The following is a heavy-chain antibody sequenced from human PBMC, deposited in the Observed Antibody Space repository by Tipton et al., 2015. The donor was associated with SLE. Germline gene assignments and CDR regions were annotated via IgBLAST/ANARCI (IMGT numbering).Heavy chain of an antibody. CDR1: GGSITNHY. V-gene: IGHV4-59*11. Sequence: LTCTVSGGSITNHYWNWIRQPPGKGLEWIGYIHYSGTTHDNTSLKSRVTMSVDMSKNQFSLRLTSVTAADTAVYYCARTLGAIAHTVYDAFDIWGQGKMVTVSS. CDR3: ARTLGAIAHTVYDAFDI. CDR2: IHYSGTT. J-gene: IGHJ3*02. D-gene: IGHD1-26*01.